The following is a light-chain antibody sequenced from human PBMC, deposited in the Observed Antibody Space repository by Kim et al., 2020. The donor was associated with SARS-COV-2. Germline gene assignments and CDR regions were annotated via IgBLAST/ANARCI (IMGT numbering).Light chain of an antibody. CDR1: HSVSNF. CDR3: QQRTNWPPFI. J-gene: IGKJ2*01. V-gene: IGKV3-11*01. Sequence: APGETAPPSCRDSHSVSNFLAWYHPRPGQAPTLLIYDASIRARGIPARFSRSGSGTDFTLTIRSLEPGDFVVYYCQQRTNWPPFIFGKETNLEI. CDR2: DAS.